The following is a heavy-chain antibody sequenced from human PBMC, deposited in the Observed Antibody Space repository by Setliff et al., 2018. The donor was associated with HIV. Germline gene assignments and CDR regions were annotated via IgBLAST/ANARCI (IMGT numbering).Heavy chain of an antibody. CDR2: ISADGSDT. J-gene: IGHJ6*02. D-gene: IGHD5-18*01. V-gene: IGHV3-74*01. CDR1: GFTFSSYW. Sequence: TGGSLRLSCAASGFTFSSYWIHWVRQAPGKGLVWVSRISADGSDTSYADSVKGRFTISRDNAMNTAYLQMNSLRGEDTALYYCARVQLFLDYYYGMDVWGQGTTVTVS. CDR3: ARVQLFLDYYYGMDV.